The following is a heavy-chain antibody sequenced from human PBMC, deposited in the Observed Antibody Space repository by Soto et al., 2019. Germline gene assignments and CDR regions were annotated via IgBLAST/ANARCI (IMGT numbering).Heavy chain of an antibody. CDR3: ARAQFDYYDSSGYSY. D-gene: IGHD3-22*01. V-gene: IGHV3-33*01. J-gene: IGHJ4*02. Sequence: GWSLRLSCAASGFTFSSYGMHWVRQAPGKGLEWVAVIWYDGSNKYYADSVKGRFTISRDNSKNTLYLQMNSLRAEDTAVYYCARAQFDYYDSSGYSYWGQGTLVTSPQ. CDR2: IWYDGSNK. CDR1: GFTFSSYG.